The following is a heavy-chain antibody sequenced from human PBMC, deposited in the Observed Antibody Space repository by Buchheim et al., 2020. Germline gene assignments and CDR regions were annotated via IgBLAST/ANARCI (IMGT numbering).Heavy chain of an antibody. D-gene: IGHD3-22*01. CDR1: GGSFSGYY. Sequence: QVQLQESGPGLVKPSQTLSLTCAVYGGSFSGYYWSWIRQHPGKGLEWIGYIYYSGSTYYNPSLKSRVTISVDTSKNQFSLKLSSVTAADTAVYYCARDHYYDSSAGRGVAFDIWGQGT. J-gene: IGHJ3*02. V-gene: IGHV4-31*11. CDR3: ARDHYYDSSAGRGVAFDI. CDR2: IYYSGST.